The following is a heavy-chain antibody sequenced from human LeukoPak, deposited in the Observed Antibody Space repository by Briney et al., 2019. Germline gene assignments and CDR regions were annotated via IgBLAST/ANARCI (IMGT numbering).Heavy chain of an antibody. CDR1: VFTLSSYT. V-gene: IGHV3-23*01. CDR3: ANRRNYATDY. D-gene: IGHD1-14*01. Sequence: GGSLRLSCAASVFTLSSYTMSWVPQAPGQGLEWVSTLTNSGGTTYYADSVKGRFTISRDNSKNALYLQMNSLRDEDTAIYYCANRRNYATDYWGQGTLVTVSS. CDR2: LTNSGGTT. J-gene: IGHJ4*02.